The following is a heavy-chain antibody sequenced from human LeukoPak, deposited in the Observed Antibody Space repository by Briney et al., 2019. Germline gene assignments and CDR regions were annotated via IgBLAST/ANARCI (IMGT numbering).Heavy chain of an antibody. CDR2: ISSSSSYI. V-gene: IGHV3-21*01. CDR1: GFIFSSYS. CDR3: ARDYGSGSYSNWFDP. D-gene: IGHD3-10*01. Sequence: GGSLRLSCAASGFIFSSYSMNWVRQAPGKGLEWVSSISSSSSYIYYADSVKGRFTISRDNAKNSLYPQMNSLRAEDTAVYYCARDYGSGSYSNWFDPWGQGTLVTVSS. J-gene: IGHJ5*02.